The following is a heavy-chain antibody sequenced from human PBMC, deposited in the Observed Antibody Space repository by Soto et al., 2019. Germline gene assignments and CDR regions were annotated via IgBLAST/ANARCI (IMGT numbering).Heavy chain of an antibody. CDR2: IKSKTDGGTT. V-gene: IGHV3-15*07. J-gene: IGHJ4*02. Sequence: GGSLRLSCAASGFTFSNAWMNWVRQAPGKGLEWVGRIKSKTDGGTTDYAAPVKGRFTISRDDSKNTLYLQMNSLKTEDTAVYYCTTVGYDFWSGYLVAFDFDYWGQGTLVTVSS. CDR3: TTVGYDFWSGYLVAFDFDY. CDR1: GFTFSNAW. D-gene: IGHD3-3*01.